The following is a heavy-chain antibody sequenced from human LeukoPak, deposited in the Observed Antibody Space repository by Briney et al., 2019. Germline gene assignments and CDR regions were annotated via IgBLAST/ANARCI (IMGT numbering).Heavy chain of an antibody. CDR1: GFTFSSYA. CDR3: ARDGYYGSGSYYNVPTLYFDY. CDR2: ISYDGSNK. V-gene: IGHV3-30*04. Sequence: GGSLRLSCAASGFTFSSYAMHWVRQAPGKGLEWAAVISYDGSNKYYADSVKGRFTISRDNSKNTLYLQMNSLRAEDTAVYYCARDGYYGSGSYYNVPTLYFDYWGQGTLVTVSS. D-gene: IGHD3-10*01. J-gene: IGHJ4*02.